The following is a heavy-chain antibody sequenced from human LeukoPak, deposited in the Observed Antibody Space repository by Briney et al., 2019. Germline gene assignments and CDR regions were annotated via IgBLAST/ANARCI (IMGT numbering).Heavy chain of an antibody. V-gene: IGHV1-69*13. J-gene: IGHJ6*03. D-gene: IGHD5-18*01. CDR2: IIPIFGTA. CDR3: ARDRGYSYAKKSSYYYYMDV. CDR1: GGTFINYA. Sequence: SVKVSCKTSGGTFINYAISWVRQAPGQGLEWMGRIIPIFGTANYARKFQGRVTINADEFTSTVYMELYSLTSEDTAVYYCARDRGYSYAKKSSYYYYMDVWGKGTTVTISS.